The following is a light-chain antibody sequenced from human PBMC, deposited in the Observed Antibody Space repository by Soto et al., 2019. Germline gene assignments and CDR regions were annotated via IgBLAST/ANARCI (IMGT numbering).Light chain of an antibody. CDR3: QQYNDWPLT. CDR2: GAS. J-gene: IGKJ4*01. Sequence: EKVMTQSPAALSVSPGERATLSCRASQSVNSNLAWYQQKPGQAPRLLLYGASTRATGIPARFSGSASGTEFTLAISGLQSEDSAVYCCQQYNDWPLTFGGGTKVEIK. CDR1: QSVNSN. V-gene: IGKV3-15*01.